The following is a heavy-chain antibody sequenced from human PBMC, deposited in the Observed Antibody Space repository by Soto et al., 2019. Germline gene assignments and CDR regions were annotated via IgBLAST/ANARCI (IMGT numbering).Heavy chain of an antibody. CDR2: ISAYNGNT. CDR1: GYTFTSYG. J-gene: IGHJ5*02. V-gene: IGHV1-18*01. CDR3: GRDRSSSTSCYAWCVESGWFDP. Sequence: ASVKVSCKASGYTFTSYGISWVRQAPGQGLEWMGWISAYNGNTNYAQKLQGRVTMTTDTSTSTAYMELRSLRSDDTAVYYCGRDRSSSTSCYAWCVESGWFDPWGQGTLVTVSS. D-gene: IGHD2-2*01.